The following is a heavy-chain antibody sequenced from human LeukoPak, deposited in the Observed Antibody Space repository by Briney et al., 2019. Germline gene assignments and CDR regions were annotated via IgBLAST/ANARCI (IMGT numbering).Heavy chain of an antibody. CDR3: AKAQFYGDYGDY. D-gene: IGHD4-17*01. J-gene: IGHJ4*02. CDR2: ISGSGGST. Sequence: PGGSLRLSCAASGFTLSSYWMSWVRQAPGKGLEWVSAISGSGGSTYYADSVKGRFTISRDNSKNTLYLQMNSLRAEDTAVYYCAKAQFYGDYGDYWGQGTLVTVSS. CDR1: GFTLSSYW. V-gene: IGHV3-23*01.